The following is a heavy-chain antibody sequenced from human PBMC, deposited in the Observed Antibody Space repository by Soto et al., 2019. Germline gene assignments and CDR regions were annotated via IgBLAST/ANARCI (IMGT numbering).Heavy chain of an antibody. CDR2: INHSGST. CDR3: ARRGGTTGWFDP. Sequence: PPATLTFTYAGFGQSFRCHCWTWPCQPPVKGRECIGEINHSGSTNYNPSLKSRVNISVDTSKNQFSLKLSSVTAADMAVYYWARRGGTTGWFDPWGQGTLVTVSS. D-gene: IGHD1-1*01. CDR1: GQSFRCHC. J-gene: IGHJ5*02. V-gene: IGHV4-34*01.